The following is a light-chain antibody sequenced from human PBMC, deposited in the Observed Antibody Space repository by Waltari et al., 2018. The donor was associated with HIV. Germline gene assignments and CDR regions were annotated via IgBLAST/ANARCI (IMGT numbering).Light chain of an antibody. CDR3: QQYNNWPWT. CDR2: GAS. CDR1: QNIANN. V-gene: IGKV3-15*01. Sequence: EVVMTQSPATLSVSPGERATLSCRASQNIANNLTCNQQKPGQPPRLLIYGASTRATGIPARFSGSGSGTEFTLTISSLQSEDFAVYYCQQYNNWPWTFGQGTKVEIK. J-gene: IGKJ1*01.